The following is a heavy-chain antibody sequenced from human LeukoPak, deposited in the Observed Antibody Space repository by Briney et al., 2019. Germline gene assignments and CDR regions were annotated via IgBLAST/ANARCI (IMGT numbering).Heavy chain of an antibody. CDR1: GFTFNNYA. V-gene: IGHV3-23*01. Sequence: GGSLRLSCAGSGFTFNNYAMSWVRQAPGKGLEWVSVISGNDGNTFYADSVKGRFTISRDNSKNTLYLQMNSLRAEDTALYYCAKPAQVDGSIDVFDIWGQGTMVTVSS. D-gene: IGHD5-24*01. J-gene: IGHJ3*02. CDR2: ISGNDGNT. CDR3: AKPAQVDGSIDVFDI.